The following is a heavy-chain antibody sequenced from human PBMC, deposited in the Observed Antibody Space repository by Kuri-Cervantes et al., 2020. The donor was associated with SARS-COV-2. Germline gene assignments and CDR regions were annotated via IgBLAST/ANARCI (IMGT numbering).Heavy chain of an antibody. CDR3: ARVDDYYDSSPLGDY. V-gene: IGHV1-46*01. D-gene: IGHD3-22*01. CDR1: GYTLTELS. J-gene: IGHJ4*02. CDR2: INPSGGST. Sequence: ASVKVSCKVSGYTLTELSMHWVRRAPGQGLEWMGIINPSGGSTSYAQKFQGRVTMTRDTSTSTVYMELSSLRSEDTAVYYCARVDDYYDSSPLGDYWGQGTLVTVSS.